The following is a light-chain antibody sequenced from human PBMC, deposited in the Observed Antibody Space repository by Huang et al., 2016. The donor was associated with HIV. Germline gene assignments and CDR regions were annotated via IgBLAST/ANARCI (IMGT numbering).Light chain of an antibody. CDR3: QQYKSYPYT. V-gene: IGKV1-5*01. Sequence: DIQMTQSPSTLSASVGYRVTITCRASQSVSSRLAWSQQRPGKAPKILIYDATGLGSGVPSTFSGSGSGTDFTLTISNLHPDNFATYYCQQYKSYPYTFGQGTKLEI. CDR1: QSVSSR. J-gene: IGKJ2*01. CDR2: DAT.